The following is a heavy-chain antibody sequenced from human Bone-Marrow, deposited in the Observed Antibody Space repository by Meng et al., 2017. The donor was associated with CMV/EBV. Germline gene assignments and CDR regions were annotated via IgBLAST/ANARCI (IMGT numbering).Heavy chain of an antibody. CDR2: IYYSGST. CDR1: GGSFSGYY. Sequence: SETLSLTCAAYGGSFSGYYWSWIRQPPGKGLEWIGSIYYSGSTYYNPSLKSRVTISVDTSKNLFSLKLSSVTAADTAVYYCASLPVTTRYYYYGMDVWGQGTTVTVSS. J-gene: IGHJ6*02. V-gene: IGHV4-34*01. D-gene: IGHD4-11*01. CDR3: ASLPVTTRYYYYGMDV.